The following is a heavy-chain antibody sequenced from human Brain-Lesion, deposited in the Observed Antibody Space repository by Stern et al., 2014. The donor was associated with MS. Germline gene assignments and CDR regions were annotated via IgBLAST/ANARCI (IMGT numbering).Heavy chain of an antibody. CDR3: ARGPYYFDGSGYHY. CDR2: IDHRGSA. Sequence: VQLVQWGAGLLKPSETLSLTCAVSGGSFSGYYWTWIRQSPEKGLALIGQIDHRGSAKYNPSLTSRATLSVDTSNTAFSPNLSPVTAADTAVYYCARGPYYFDGSGYHYWGQGTQVTVSS. CDR1: GGSFSGYY. D-gene: IGHD3-22*01. J-gene: IGHJ4*02. V-gene: IGHV4-34*01.